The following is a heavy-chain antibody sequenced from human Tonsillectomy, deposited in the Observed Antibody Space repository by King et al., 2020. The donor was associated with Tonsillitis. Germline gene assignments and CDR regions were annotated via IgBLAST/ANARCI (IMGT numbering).Heavy chain of an antibody. Sequence: VQLVESGGGLVQPGGSLRLSCAASGFTFSSYWMHWVHQAPGKGLVWVSRINSDGSSTGYADSVKGRFTISRDNAKNTLYLQMNSLRAEDTAVYYCVGNYLDYYYGMDVWGQGTTVTVSS. CDR3: VGNYLDYYYGMDV. CDR2: INSDGSST. D-gene: IGHD3-22*01. V-gene: IGHV3-74*02. CDR1: GFTFSSYW. J-gene: IGHJ6*02.